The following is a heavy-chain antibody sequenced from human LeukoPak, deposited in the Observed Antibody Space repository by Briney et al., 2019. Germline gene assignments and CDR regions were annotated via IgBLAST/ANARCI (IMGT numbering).Heavy chain of an antibody. D-gene: IGHD2-2*01. V-gene: IGHV3-23*01. CDR1: GFTFSSYA. CDR2: ISGSGGST. Sequence: GGSLRLSCAASGFTFSSYAMSWVRQAPGKGLEWVSAISGSGGSTYYADSVKGRFTISRDNSKNTLYLQMNSLRAEDTAVYYCAKDLYPGGDGSTRGAFDIWGQGTMVTVSS. J-gene: IGHJ3*02. CDR3: AKDLYPGGDGSTRGAFDI.